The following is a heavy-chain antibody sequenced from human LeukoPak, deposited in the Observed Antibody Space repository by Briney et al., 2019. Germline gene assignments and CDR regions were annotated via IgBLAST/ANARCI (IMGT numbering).Heavy chain of an antibody. CDR3: AVAAVVVVVPAVDV. Sequence: GGSLRLSCTASGFSVSGNYMTWVRQAPGKGLEWVSVIYSGGRTHYADSVKDRFTISRDNSTNTLYLQMNSLRAQDTALYYCAVAAVVVVVPAVDVWGLGTTVTVSS. CDR2: IYSGGRT. D-gene: IGHD2-2*01. J-gene: IGHJ6*02. V-gene: IGHV3-66*01. CDR1: GFSVSGNY.